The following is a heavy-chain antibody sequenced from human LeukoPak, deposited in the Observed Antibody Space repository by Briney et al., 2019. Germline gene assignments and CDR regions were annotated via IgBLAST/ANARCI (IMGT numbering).Heavy chain of an antibody. CDR1: GGSFSGYY. J-gene: IGHJ4*02. CDR3: ARGPLRLDY. CDR2: INHSGST. V-gene: IGHV4-34*01. Sequence: SGTLSLTCAVYGGSFSGYYWSWIRQPPGKGLEWIGEINHSGSTNYNPSLKSRVTISVDTSKNQFSLKLSSVTAADTAVYYCARGPLRLDYWGQGTLVTVSS.